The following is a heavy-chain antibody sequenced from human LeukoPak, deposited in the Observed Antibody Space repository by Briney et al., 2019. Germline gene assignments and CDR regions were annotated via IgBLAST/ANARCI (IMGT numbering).Heavy chain of an antibody. V-gene: IGHV4-34*01. D-gene: IGHD3-22*01. Sequence: PSETLSLTCAVYGGSFSGYYRSWIRQPPGKGLEWIGEINHSGSTNYNPSLKSRVTISVDTSKNQFSLKLSSVTAADTAVYYCARGFSTDYYDSRYFDYWGQGTLVTVSS. CDR2: INHSGST. J-gene: IGHJ4*02. CDR3: ARGFSTDYYDSRYFDY. CDR1: GGSFSGYY.